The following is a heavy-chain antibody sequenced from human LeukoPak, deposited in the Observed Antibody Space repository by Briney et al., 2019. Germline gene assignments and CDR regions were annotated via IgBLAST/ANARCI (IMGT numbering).Heavy chain of an antibody. D-gene: IGHD4/OR15-4a*01. V-gene: IGHV3-53*01. CDR1: GFTVSSNS. J-gene: IGHJ4*02. CDR3: ARRAGAYSHPYDY. CDR2: IYSDNT. Sequence: PGGSLRLSCTVSGFTVSSNSMSWVRQAPGKGLEWVSFIYSDNTHYSDSVKGRFTISRDNSKNTLYFQMSSLRAEDTAVYYCARRAGAYSHPYDYWGQGTLVTVSS.